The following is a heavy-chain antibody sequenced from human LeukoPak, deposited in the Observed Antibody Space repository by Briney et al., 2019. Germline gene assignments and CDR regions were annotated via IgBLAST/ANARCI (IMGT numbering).Heavy chain of an antibody. CDR2: ISSSASFI. CDR3: ARPGESDRLSFDH. CDR1: GFTFSNYA. V-gene: IGHV3-21*01. Sequence: GGSLRLSCAASGFTFSNYAMNWVRQAPGKGLEWVSSISSSASFIYYADSVKGRFTISRDNAKNSLYLQMNRLRAEDTAVYYCARPGESDRLSFDHWGQGTLVTVSS. D-gene: IGHD7-27*01. J-gene: IGHJ4*02.